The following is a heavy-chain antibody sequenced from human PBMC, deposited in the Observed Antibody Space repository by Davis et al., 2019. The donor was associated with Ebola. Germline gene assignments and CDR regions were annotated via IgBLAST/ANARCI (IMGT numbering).Heavy chain of an antibody. V-gene: IGHV3-23*01. D-gene: IGHD3-3*01. CDR3: AKAPVRFLEWFTTDY. Sequence: GESLKISCAASEFTFSGYAISWVRQAPGKGLEWVSAISGSGGSTYYAGSVKGRFTISRDNSRNTLYLQMNSLRAEDTAVYYCAKAPVRFLEWFTTDYWGQGTLVTVSS. CDR1: EFTFSGYA. CDR2: ISGSGGST. J-gene: IGHJ4*02.